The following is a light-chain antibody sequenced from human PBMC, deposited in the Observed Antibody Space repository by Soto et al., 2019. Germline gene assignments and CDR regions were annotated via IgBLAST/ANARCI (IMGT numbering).Light chain of an antibody. CDR2: KTS. CDR1: QTINNW. J-gene: IGKJ3*01. Sequence: DILLTQSPSTLSASIGDRVTITCRTSQTINNWLAWYQQKPGKAPKLLIHKTSILECGVPSRFSGNGSGTEFTLSISSLQPDDVATYYCQQYKTTFGPGTKVDIE. CDR3: QQYKTT. V-gene: IGKV1-5*03.